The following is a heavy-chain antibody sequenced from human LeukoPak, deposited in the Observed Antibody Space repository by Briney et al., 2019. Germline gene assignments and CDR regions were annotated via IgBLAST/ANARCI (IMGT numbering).Heavy chain of an antibody. Sequence: VASVKVSCKASGYTFTSYDINWVRQATGQGLEWMGWMNPNSGNTGYAQKFQGRVTMTRNTSISTAYMELSSLRSEDTAVYYCAKTEYSSSSEASYYYYYYMDVWGKGTTVTVSS. J-gene: IGHJ6*03. CDR1: GYTFTSYD. CDR2: MNPNSGNT. CDR3: AKTEYSSSSEASYYYYYYMDV. D-gene: IGHD6-6*01. V-gene: IGHV1-8*01.